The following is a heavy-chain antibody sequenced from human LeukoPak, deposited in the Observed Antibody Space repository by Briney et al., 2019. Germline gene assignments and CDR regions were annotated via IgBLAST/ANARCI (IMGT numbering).Heavy chain of an antibody. CDR2: INHSGST. D-gene: IGHD1-26*01. V-gene: IGHV4-34*01. CDR3: ARGVVGATKGFGY. Sequence: PSETLSLTCAVYGGSNSGYYWSWIRQPTGKGLEWIGEINHSGSTNYNPSLKSRVTISVDTSKNQFSLKLSSVTAADTAVYYCARGVVGATKGFGYWGQGTLVTVSS. CDR1: GGSNSGYY. J-gene: IGHJ4*02.